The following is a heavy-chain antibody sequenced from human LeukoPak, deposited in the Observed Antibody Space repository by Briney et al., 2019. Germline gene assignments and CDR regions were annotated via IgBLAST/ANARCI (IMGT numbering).Heavy chain of an antibody. CDR3: AKDASGSYYRYYFDY. Sequence: GGSLRLSCAASGFTFSSYAMSWVRQAPGKGLEWVSAISGSGGSTYHADSVKGRFTISRDNSKNTLYLQMNSLRAEDTAVYYCAKDASGSYYRYYFDYWGQGTLVTVSS. J-gene: IGHJ4*02. D-gene: IGHD1-26*01. CDR1: GFTFSSYA. CDR2: ISGSGGST. V-gene: IGHV3-23*01.